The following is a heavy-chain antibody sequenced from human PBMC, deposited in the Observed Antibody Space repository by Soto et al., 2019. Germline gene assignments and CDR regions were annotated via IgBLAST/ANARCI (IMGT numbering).Heavy chain of an antibody. V-gene: IGHV1-69*01. CDR2: IIPIFGTA. Sequence: QVQLVQSGAEVKKPGSSVKVSCKASGGTFSSYAISWVRQAPGQGLEWMGGIIPIFGTANYEQKFQGRVTITADESTSTAYMELSSLRSEDTAVYYCAREEASRDGYNSAHYWGQGTLVTVSS. D-gene: IGHD5-12*01. CDR1: GGTFSSYA. CDR3: AREEASRDGYNSAHY. J-gene: IGHJ4*02.